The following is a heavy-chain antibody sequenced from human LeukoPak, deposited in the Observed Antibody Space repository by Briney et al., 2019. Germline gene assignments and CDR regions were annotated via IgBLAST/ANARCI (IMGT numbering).Heavy chain of an antibody. CDR3: ARGGWELPEGYLDY. CDR2: INHSGGT. D-gene: IGHD1-26*01. CDR1: GGSFSGYY. J-gene: IGHJ4*02. V-gene: IGHV4-34*01. Sequence: PSETLSLTCAVYGGSFSGYYWSWIRQRPGKGLEWIGEINHSGGTSYNPSLKSRVTMSVDTSKNQFSLRLISVTVADTALYYCARGGWELPEGYLDYWGQGTLVTVSS.